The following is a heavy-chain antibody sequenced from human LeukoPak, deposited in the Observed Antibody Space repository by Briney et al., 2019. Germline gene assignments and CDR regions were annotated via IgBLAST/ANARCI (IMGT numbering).Heavy chain of an antibody. CDR1: GFTFSSYA. CDR2: ISGSGGST. CDR3: AKDAGASDTAMVLGLFDY. D-gene: IGHD5-18*01. J-gene: IGHJ4*02. Sequence: GGSLRLSCAASGFTFSSYAMSWVRQAPGKGLEWVSAISGSGGSTYYADSVKGRFTISRDNSKNTLYLQMISLRAEDTAVYYCAKDAGASDTAMVLGLFDYWGQGTPVTVSS. V-gene: IGHV3-23*01.